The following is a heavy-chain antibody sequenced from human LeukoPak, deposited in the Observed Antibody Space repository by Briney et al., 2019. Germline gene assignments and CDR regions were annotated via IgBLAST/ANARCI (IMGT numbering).Heavy chain of an antibody. CDR2: IQQGGSEK. Sequence: GGSLRLSCAASGFTFTNYAISWVRQAPGKGLEWVANIQQGGSEKYYVDSVKGRFTISRDNAKNSLFLQMNSLRAEDTAVYYCARCHSSSSGDYWGQGTLVTVSS. V-gene: IGHV3-7*05. CDR1: GFTFTNYA. J-gene: IGHJ4*02. CDR3: ARCHSSSSGDY. D-gene: IGHD6-6*01.